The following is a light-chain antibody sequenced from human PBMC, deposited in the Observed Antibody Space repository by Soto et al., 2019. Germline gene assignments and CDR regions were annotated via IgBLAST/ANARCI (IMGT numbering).Light chain of an antibody. CDR3: AAWDDSLSGFYV. Sequence: QSALTQPPSASGTPGRRVTISCSGSSSNIGSNYVYWYQQLPGTAPKLLIYRNNQRPSGVPDRFSGSKSGTSASLAISGLRSEDEADYYCAAWDDSLSGFYVFGTGTKVTVL. CDR1: SSNIGSNY. J-gene: IGLJ1*01. CDR2: RNN. V-gene: IGLV1-47*01.